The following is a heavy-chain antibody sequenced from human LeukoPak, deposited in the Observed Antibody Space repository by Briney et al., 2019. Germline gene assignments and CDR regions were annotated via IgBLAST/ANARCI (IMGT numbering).Heavy chain of an antibody. J-gene: IGHJ6*02. V-gene: IGHV3-23*01. Sequence: PGGSLRLSCAASGFTFSSYAMSWVRQAPGKGLEWVSAISGSGGSTYYADSVKGRFTISRDNSKNTLYLQMNSLRAEDTAVYYCAKSADIVVVPAAMPKYYYGMDVWGQGTTVTVSS. CDR2: ISGSGGST. D-gene: IGHD2-2*01. CDR3: AKSADIVVVPAAMPKYYYGMDV. CDR1: GFTFSSYA.